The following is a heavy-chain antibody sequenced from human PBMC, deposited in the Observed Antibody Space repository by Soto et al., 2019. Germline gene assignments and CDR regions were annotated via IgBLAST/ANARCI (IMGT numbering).Heavy chain of an antibody. CDR3: AKDWGVDVVVVVAARGFDY. Sequence: EVQLLESGGGLVQPGGSLRLSCAASGFTFSSYAMSWVRQAPGKGLEWVSAISGSGGSTYYADSVKGRFTISRDNSKNTLYLQRNSLRAEDTAVYYCAKDWGVDVVVVVAARGFDYWGQGTLVTVSS. CDR2: ISGSGGST. J-gene: IGHJ4*02. V-gene: IGHV3-23*01. CDR1: GFTFSSYA. D-gene: IGHD2-15*01.